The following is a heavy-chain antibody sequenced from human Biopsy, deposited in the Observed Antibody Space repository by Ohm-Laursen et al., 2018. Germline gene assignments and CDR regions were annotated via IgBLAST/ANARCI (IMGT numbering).Heavy chain of an antibody. V-gene: IGHV1-24*01. CDR1: GYTLTELS. D-gene: IGHD1-1*01. J-gene: IGHJ4*02. CDR3: AADINVWNVNY. CDR2: FAPENGKT. Sequence: GATVKISCKVSGYTLTELSMHWVRQAPGKGLKWMGGFAPENGKTVYAQNFQARVSMTEDTSTDTAYMELRSLRSEDTAVYYCAADINVWNVNYWGQGTQVTVSS.